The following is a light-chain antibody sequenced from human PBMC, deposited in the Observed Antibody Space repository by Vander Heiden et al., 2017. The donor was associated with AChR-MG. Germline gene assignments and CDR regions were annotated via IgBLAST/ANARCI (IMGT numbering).Light chain of an antibody. V-gene: IGLV3-1*01. CDR3: QAWDSSTVV. CDR1: KLGDKY. J-gene: IGLJ2*01. Sequence: SYELPQPPSVSVSPGQTASITCSGHKLGDKYACWYQQKPGQSPVLVIYQDSKRPSGIPGRFSGSNSGNTATLTISGTQAMDEADYYCQAWDSSTVVFGGGTKLTVL. CDR2: QDS.